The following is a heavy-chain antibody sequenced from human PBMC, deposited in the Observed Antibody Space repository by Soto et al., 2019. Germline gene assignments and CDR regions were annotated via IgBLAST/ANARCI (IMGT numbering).Heavy chain of an antibody. J-gene: IGHJ4*02. V-gene: IGHV3-9*01. CDR2: ISWNSDNI. D-gene: IGHD3-10*01. Sequence: GGSLRLSCAASGITFGDYAMHWVRQAPGKGLEWVSGISWNSDNIGYADSVKGRFTISRDNAKNSLYLQMNSLRAEDTALYYCSGSFLRGDYWGQGTLVTVSS. CDR1: GITFGDYA. CDR3: SGSFLRGDY.